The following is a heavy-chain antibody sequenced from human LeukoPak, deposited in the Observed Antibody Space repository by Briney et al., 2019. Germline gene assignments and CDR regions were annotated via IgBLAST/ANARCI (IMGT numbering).Heavy chain of an antibody. D-gene: IGHD6-19*01. CDR2: ISVSGDDT. CDR3: AQSRSSSGRYPDD. Sequence: GGSLRLSCAASGHTLNSYAMTWVRQTPGKGLEWVSVISVSGDDTYYADSVKGRFTISRDNSKNTLYLQMNSLRAEDTAIYYCAQSRSSSGRYPDDWGQGTLVIVSS. J-gene: IGHJ4*02. CDR1: GHTLNSYA. V-gene: IGHV3-23*01.